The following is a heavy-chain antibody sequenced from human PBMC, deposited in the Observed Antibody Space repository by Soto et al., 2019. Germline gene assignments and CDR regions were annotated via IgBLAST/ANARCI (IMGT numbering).Heavy chain of an antibody. J-gene: IGHJ6*03. CDR1: GGSFSGYY. D-gene: IGHD3-10*01. CDR2: INHSGST. V-gene: IGHV4-34*01. Sequence: SETLSLTCAVYGGSFSGYYWSWIRQPPGKGLEWIGEINHSGSTNYNPSLKSRVTISVDTSKNQFSLKLSSVTAADTAVYYCARGGHGSGSYYRYYYYYMDVWGKGTTVTVSS. CDR3: ARGGHGSGSYYRYYYYYMDV.